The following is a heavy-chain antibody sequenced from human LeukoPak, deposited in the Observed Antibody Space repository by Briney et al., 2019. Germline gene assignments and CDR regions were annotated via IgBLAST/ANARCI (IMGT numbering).Heavy chain of an antibody. Sequence: GGSLRLSCAASGFTFSSYAMHWVRQAPGKGLEWVAVISYDGSNKYYADSVKGRFTISRDNSKNTLYLQMNSLRAEDTAVYYCARDLQYNWNDLDYWGQGTLVTVSS. V-gene: IGHV3-30-3*01. D-gene: IGHD1-1*01. CDR3: ARDLQYNWNDLDY. CDR1: GFTFSSYA. CDR2: ISYDGSNK. J-gene: IGHJ4*02.